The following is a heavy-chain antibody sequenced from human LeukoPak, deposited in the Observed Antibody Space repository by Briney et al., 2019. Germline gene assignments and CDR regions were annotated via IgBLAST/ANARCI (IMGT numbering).Heavy chain of an antibody. D-gene: IGHD2-2*01. CDR2: ISAYNGNT. V-gene: IGHV1-18*01. Sequence: ASAKVSCKASGYTFTSYGISWVRQAPGQGLEWMGWISAYNGNTKYAQKLQGRATMTTGPSTSTAYMELRSLRSEDTAVCYCASTPRARLSGGSSRGPNAFDIWGQGTMVTVSS. CDR3: ASTPRARLSGGSSRGPNAFDI. CDR1: GYTFTSYG. J-gene: IGHJ3*02.